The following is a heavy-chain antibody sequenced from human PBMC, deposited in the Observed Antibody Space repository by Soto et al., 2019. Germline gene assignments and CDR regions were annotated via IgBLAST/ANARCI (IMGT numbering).Heavy chain of an antibody. CDR3: ARVTAKWDAFDI. D-gene: IGHD1-26*01. V-gene: IGHV4-61*01. CDR1: GGSVSSGSYY. Sequence: PSETLSLTCTASGGSVSSGSYYWSWIRQPPGKGLEWIGYIYYSGSTNYNPSLKSRVTISVDTSKNQFSLKLSSVTAADTAVYYCARVTAKWDAFDIWGQGTMVTVSS. J-gene: IGHJ3*02. CDR2: IYYSGST.